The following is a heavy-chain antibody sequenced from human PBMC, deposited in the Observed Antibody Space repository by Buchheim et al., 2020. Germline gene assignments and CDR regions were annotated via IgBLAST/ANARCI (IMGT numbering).Heavy chain of an antibody. CDR2: ISDSGVST. V-gene: IGHV3-23*01. CDR1: GFTFSSYA. CDR3: AEAIRASDY. J-gene: IGHJ4*02. Sequence: EVQLLESGGGLVQPGGSLRLSCAASGFTFSSYAMSWVRQAPGKGLEWVSSISDSGVSTSFADSVKGRFTISRDNSKNTLYQQMNSLRAENKAVYYCAEAIRASDYWGQGTL. D-gene: IGHD3-10*01.